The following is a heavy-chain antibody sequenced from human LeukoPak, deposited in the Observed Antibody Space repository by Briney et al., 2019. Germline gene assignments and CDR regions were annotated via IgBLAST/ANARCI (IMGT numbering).Heavy chain of an antibody. D-gene: IGHD6-13*01. Sequence: GGSLRLSCAASGFTLSSYEMNWVRQAPGKGLEWVSYISSSGSTIYYADSVKGRFTISRDNAKNSLYLQMNSLRAEDTAVYYCARAGYSSSWYLGSYYYIDVWGKGTTVTISS. J-gene: IGHJ6*03. V-gene: IGHV3-48*03. CDR3: ARAGYSSSWYLGSYYYIDV. CDR2: ISSSGSTI. CDR1: GFTLSSYE.